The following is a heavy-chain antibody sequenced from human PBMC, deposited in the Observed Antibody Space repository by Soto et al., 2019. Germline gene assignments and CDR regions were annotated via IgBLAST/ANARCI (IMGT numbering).Heavy chain of an antibody. Sequence: QVQLVQSGAEVKKPGASVKVSCKASGYTFTNYGIGWVRQAPGQGLEWMGWISTSKGNTNYAQKFQDRVTMTTDTSTSTAYMELRSVRSDDTAVYYCARDVGWRLDYWGQGTLVTVSS. CDR3: ARDVGWRLDY. V-gene: IGHV1-18*01. D-gene: IGHD6-19*01. J-gene: IGHJ4*02. CDR2: ISTSKGNT. CDR1: GYTFTNYG.